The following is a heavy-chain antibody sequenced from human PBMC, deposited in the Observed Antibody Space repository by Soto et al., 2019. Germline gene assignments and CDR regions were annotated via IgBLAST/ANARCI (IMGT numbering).Heavy chain of an antibody. Sequence: QAQLQQWGTGLLKPSETLSLTCAVYGGSLSGNYWGWIRQPPGKGLEWIGETHHSGSTAYNPSLRSNVTISIDTSRNQFSLELNSVNAADTAVYSCARTTAAIHLNYWSQGTLVTVSS. V-gene: IGHV4-34*01. D-gene: IGHD2-21*02. J-gene: IGHJ4*02. CDR2: THHSGST. CDR3: ARTTAAIHLNY. CDR1: GGSLSGNY.